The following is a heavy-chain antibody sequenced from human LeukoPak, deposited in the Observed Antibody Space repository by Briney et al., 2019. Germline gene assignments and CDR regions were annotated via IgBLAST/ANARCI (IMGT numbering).Heavy chain of an antibody. CDR3: ARTPPWYYDSSGYPLDY. D-gene: IGHD3-22*01. CDR1: GFTFSSYA. CDR2: ISYDGSNK. Sequence: PGGSLRLSCAASGFTFSSYAMHWVRQAPGKGLEWVAVISYDGSNKYYADSVKGRFTISRDNSKNTLYLQMNSLRAEDTAVYYCARTPPWYYDSSGYPLDYWGQGTLVTISS. V-gene: IGHV3-30*14. J-gene: IGHJ4*02.